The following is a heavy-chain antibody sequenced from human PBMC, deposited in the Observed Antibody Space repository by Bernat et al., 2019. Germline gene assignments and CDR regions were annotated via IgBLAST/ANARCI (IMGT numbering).Heavy chain of an antibody. CDR3: ARGGGAFDI. V-gene: IGHV3-48*01. J-gene: IGHJ3*02. CDR2: VTGSGTNI. CDR1: GFSFSSYD. Sequence: EVQLVESGGGLVQPGGSLRLSCAASGFSFSSYDMNWVRQAPGKGLEWVSLVTGSGTNIFSADSVKGRFTVSRDNAKNSLYLQMNCLRAEEPAVYYCARGGGAFDIWGQGTMVTVSS.